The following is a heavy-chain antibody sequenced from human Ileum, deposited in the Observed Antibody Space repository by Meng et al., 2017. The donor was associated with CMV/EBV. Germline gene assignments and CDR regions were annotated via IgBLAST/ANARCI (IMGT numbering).Heavy chain of an antibody. CDR2: ITYSGTT. CDR1: GDSISSGDYF. V-gene: IGHV4-39*07. D-gene: IGHD3-22*01. J-gene: IGHJ4*02. Sequence: QRQLLESGPGLVKPSATLSLTCTASGDSISSGDYFWGWIRQPPKGLEWVASITYSGTTYYNPSLKSRVTMSVDTSKNQFSLKLNSVTAADTAVYYCVRASITMIDYWGQGTLVTVSS. CDR3: VRASITMIDY.